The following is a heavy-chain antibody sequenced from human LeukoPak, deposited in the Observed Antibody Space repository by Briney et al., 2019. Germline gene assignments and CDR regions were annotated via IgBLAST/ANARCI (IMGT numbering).Heavy chain of an antibody. CDR3: ARIPPRSSWYGDRYYFDY. D-gene: IGHD6-13*01. CDR1: GGSISSGSYY. V-gene: IGHV4-39*01. Sequence: PSETLSLTCTVSGGSISSGSYYWGWIRQPPGKGLEWIGSIYYSGSTYYNPSLKSRVTISVDTSKNQFSLKLSSVTAADTAVYYCARIPPRSSWYGDRYYFDYWGQGTLVTVSS. J-gene: IGHJ4*02. CDR2: IYYSGST.